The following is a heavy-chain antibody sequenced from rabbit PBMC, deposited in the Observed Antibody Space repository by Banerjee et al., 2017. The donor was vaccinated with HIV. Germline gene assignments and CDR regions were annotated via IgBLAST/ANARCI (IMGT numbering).Heavy chain of an antibody. Sequence: QSLEESGGDLGKPGASLTLTCTASGISFSSSYYMCWVRQAPGKGLEWIACISTSGGSTYYASWAKGRFTISKTSSTTVTLQMTSLTAADTATYFCARSPSGYDIGALWGQGTLVTVS. CDR1: GISFSSSYY. D-gene: IGHD1-1*01. V-gene: IGHV1S40*01. CDR3: ARSPSGYDIGAL. CDR2: ISTSGGST. J-gene: IGHJ4*01.